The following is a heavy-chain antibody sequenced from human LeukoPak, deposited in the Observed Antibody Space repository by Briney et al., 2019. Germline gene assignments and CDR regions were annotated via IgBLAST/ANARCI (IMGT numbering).Heavy chain of an antibody. Sequence: ASVKVSCKASGYTFTSYGISWVRQAPGQGLEWMGWISAYNGNTNYAQKFQGRVTITADESTSTAYMELSSLRSEDTAVYYCARGYSYGSEFDYWGQGTLVTVSS. D-gene: IGHD5-18*01. J-gene: IGHJ4*02. V-gene: IGHV1-18*01. CDR1: GYTFTSYG. CDR2: ISAYNGNT. CDR3: ARGYSYGSEFDY.